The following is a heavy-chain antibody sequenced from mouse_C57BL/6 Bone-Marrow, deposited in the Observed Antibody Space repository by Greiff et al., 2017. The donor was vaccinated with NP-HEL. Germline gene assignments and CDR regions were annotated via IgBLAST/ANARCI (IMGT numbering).Heavy chain of an antibody. V-gene: IGHV1-26*01. J-gene: IGHJ4*01. CDR3: AKGPPYYGSGDYYGMGY. CDR2: INPNNGGT. CDR1: GYTFTDYY. Sequence: EVQLQQSGPELVKPGASVKISCKASGYTFTDYYMNWVKQSPGKSLEWIGNINPNNGGTSYNQKFKGKATLTVDKSSSTAYMQLRSLTSEDSAIYYCAKGPPYYGSGDYYGMGYGGQGTAVTVSA. D-gene: IGHD1-1*01.